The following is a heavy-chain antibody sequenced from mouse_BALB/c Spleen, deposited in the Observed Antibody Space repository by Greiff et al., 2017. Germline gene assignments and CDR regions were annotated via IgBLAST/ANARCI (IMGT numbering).Heavy chain of an antibody. V-gene: IGHV5-6-5*01. CDR1: GFTFSSYA. CDR3: ARGPGGYADYFDY. D-gene: IGHD2-2*01. J-gene: IGHJ2*01. CDR2: ISSGGST. Sequence: EVKLMESGGGLVKPGGSLKLSCAASGFTFSSYAMSWVRQTPEKRLEWVASISSGGSTYYPDSVKGRFTISRDNARNILYLQMSSLRSEDTAMYYCARGPGGYADYFDYWGQGTTLTVSS.